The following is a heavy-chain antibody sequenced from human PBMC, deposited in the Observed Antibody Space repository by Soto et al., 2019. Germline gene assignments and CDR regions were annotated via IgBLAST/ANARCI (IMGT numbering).Heavy chain of an antibody. Sequence: EVQLVESGGGLVQPGGSLRLSCAASGFTVSSNYMSWVRQAPGKGLEWVSVIYSGDNTYYADSVKGRFTISRDNSKNTLYLQMNSLRAEDTAVYYCARDSGGATELDYWGQGTLVTVSS. J-gene: IGHJ4*02. CDR2: IYSGDNT. CDR1: GFTVSSNY. D-gene: IGHD1-26*01. V-gene: IGHV3-66*01. CDR3: ARDSGGATELDY.